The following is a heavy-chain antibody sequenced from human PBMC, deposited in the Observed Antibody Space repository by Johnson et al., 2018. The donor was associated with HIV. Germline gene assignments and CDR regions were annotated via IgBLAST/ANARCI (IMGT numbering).Heavy chain of an antibody. Sequence: VQLVESGGGLVQPGGSLRLSCAASGFTFSSYWMSWVRQAPGKGLEWVANIKQDGSEKYYVDSVKGRFTISRDNAKNSLYLQMNSLRVDDTAVYYCARDPGPGSSSHERSWGAFDLWGQGTMVTVSS. V-gene: IGHV3-7*01. CDR3: ARDPGPGSSSHERSWGAFDL. CDR2: IKQDGSEK. J-gene: IGHJ3*01. CDR1: GFTFSSYW. D-gene: IGHD6-6*01.